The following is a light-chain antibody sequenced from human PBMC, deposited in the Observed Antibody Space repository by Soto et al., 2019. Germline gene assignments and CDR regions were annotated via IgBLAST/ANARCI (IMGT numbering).Light chain of an antibody. CDR3: SSYTSTSTLVV. Sequence: QSALTQPASVSGSPGQSITISCTGTISDVGDYNYVSWYQHHPGKAPKLMIYDVSTRPSGVSNRFSGSKSGNTASLTISGLQTEDEADYYCSSYTSTSTLVVFVGGTKLTVL. V-gene: IGLV2-14*03. J-gene: IGLJ2*01. CDR1: ISDVGDYNY. CDR2: DVS.